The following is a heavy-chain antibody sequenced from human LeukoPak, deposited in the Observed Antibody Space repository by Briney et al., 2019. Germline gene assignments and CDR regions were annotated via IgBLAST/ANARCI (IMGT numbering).Heavy chain of an antibody. J-gene: IGHJ5*02. CDR1: GFTFSSYA. CDR3: AKHYDSTGRMIPS. V-gene: IGHV3-23*01. CDR2: ISGSGGNT. Sequence: PGGSLRLSCAASGFTFSSYAMSWVRQAPGKGLEWVSTISGSGGNTYYADSVKGRFTISRDNSKNTLHLQMNSLRAEDTAVYFCAKHYDSTGRMIPSWAQGTLVTVSS. D-gene: IGHD3-22*01.